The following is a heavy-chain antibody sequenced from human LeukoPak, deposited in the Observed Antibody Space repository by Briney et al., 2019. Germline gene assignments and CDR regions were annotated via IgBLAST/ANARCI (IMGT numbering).Heavy chain of an antibody. CDR1: GGSISSSSYY. J-gene: IGHJ4*02. V-gene: IGHV4-39*01. CDR3: ASINWNDLSAFDY. D-gene: IGHD1-20*01. Sequence: SETLSLTCTVSGGSISSSSYYWGWIRQPPGKGLEWIGSIYYSGSTYYNPSLKSRVTISVDTSKNQFPLKLSSVTAADTAVYYCASINWNDLSAFDYWGQGTLVTVSS. CDR2: IYYSGST.